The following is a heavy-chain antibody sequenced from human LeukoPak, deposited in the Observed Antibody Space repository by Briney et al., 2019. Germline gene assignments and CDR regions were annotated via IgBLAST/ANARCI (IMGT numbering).Heavy chain of an antibody. J-gene: IGHJ2*01. V-gene: IGHV4-59*01. CDR2: IYYSGST. D-gene: IGHD6-13*01. CDR3: AREGYSSSWYSGYWYFDL. CDR1: GGSISSYY. Sequence: SETLSLTCTVSGGSISSYYWSWIRQPPGKGLEWIGYIYYSGSTNYNPSLKSRVTISVDTSKNQFFLKLSSVTAADTAVYYCAREGYSSSWYSGYWYFDLWGRGTLVTVSS.